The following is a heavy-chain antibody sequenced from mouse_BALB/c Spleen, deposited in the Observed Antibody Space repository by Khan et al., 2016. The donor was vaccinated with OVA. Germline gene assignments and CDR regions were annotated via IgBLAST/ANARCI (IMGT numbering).Heavy chain of an antibody. Sequence: QVQLQQSGAELMKPGASVKISCKATGYTFSSYWIEWVKQRPGQGIEWIGEILPGSGSNNYNEKFKGKATFTADTSSNTAYMQLSSLTSEDSAVYYCARGHYYGSSSWFVYWGQGTLVTVSA. CDR3: ARGHYYGSSSWFVY. D-gene: IGHD1-1*01. CDR2: ILPGSGSN. V-gene: IGHV1-9*01. J-gene: IGHJ3*01. CDR1: GYTFSSYW.